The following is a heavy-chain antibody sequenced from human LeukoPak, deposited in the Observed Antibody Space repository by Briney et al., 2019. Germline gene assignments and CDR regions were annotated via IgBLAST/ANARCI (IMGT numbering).Heavy chain of an antibody. D-gene: IGHD2-2*01. CDR1: RGTFTNYA. V-gene: IGHV1-69*01. CDR3: ARQYCSRTSCSPMGGSDLAY. CDR2: IIPIFGTV. Sequence: ASVKVSCKSSRGTFTNYAFSWVRQAPGQGREWMGGIIPIFGTVNYAQKFEGRVTITADEYTSTVYMELRSLRSEDTPMYYCARQYCSRTSCSPMGGSDLAYWVQGTLVTVSS. J-gene: IGHJ4*02.